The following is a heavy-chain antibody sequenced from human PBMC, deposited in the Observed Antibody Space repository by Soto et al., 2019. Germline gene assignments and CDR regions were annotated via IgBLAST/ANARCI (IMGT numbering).Heavy chain of an antibody. J-gene: IGHJ3*02. D-gene: IGHD3-10*01. CDR3: AREPRPTSYYYGSGSYRPNYDAFDI. V-gene: IGHV4-34*01. Sequence: SETLSLTCAVYGGSFSGYYWSWIRQPPGKGLEWIGEINHSGSTNYNPSLKSRVTISVDTSKNQFSLKLSSVTAADTAVYYCAREPRPTSYYYGSGSYRPNYDAFDIWGQGTMVT. CDR1: GGSFSGYY. CDR2: INHSGST.